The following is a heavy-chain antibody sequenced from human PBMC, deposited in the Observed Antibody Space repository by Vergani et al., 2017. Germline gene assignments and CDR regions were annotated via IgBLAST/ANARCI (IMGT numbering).Heavy chain of an antibody. J-gene: IGHJ4*02. D-gene: IGHD2-2*02. Sequence: QVQLQQWGAGLLKPSETLSLTCAVYGGSFSGYYWSWIRQPPGKGLEWIGEINHSGSTNSNPSLKSRVTISVDTSKNQFSLKLSSVTAADTAVYYCARSKIVPAAISFDYWGQGTLVTVSS. CDR2: INHSGST. CDR1: GGSFSGYY. V-gene: IGHV4-34*01. CDR3: ARSKIVPAAISFDY.